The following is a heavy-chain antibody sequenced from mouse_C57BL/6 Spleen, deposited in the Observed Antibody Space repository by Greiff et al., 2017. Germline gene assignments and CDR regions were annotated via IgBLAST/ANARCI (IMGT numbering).Heavy chain of an antibody. CDR2: IHPNSGST. CDR3: AKEWHYGSSYYYAMDD. V-gene: IGHV1-64*01. D-gene: IGHD1-1*01. CDR1: GYTFTSYW. J-gene: IGHJ4*01. Sequence: QVQLQQPGAELVKPGASVKLSCKASGYTFTSYWMHWVKQRPGQGLEWIGMIHPNSGSTNYNEKFKSKATLTVDKSSSTAYMQLSSLTSEDSAVYYCAKEWHYGSSYYYAMDDWGKGTSVTVAS.